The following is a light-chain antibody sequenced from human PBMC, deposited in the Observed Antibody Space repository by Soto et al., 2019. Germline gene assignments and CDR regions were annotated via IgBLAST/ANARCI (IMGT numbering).Light chain of an antibody. J-gene: IGLJ2*01. CDR3: SSFTGRSTLT. V-gene: IGLV2-14*01. CDR1: SSDIGAYDY. CDR2: GVS. Sequence: QSALTQPASVSGSPGRSITISCTGTSSDIGAYDYVSWYQQHPGKAPQLIIYGVSNRPSGVSNRFSGSKSGNTASLTISGLQAEDEADYYCSSFTGRSTLTLGGGTKLTVL.